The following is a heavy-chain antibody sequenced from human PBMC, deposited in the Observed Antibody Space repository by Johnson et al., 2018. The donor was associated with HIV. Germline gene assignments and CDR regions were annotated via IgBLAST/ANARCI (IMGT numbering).Heavy chain of an antibody. D-gene: IGHD3-3*01. CDR3: ARDGYHNFWSGYYRDDAFDI. Sequence: QVQLVEYGGGVVQPGRSLRLSCAASGFTFSSYAMHWVRQAPGKGLEWVAVISYDGSNKYYADSVKGRFTISRDNSKNTLYLQMNSLRAEDTAVYYCARDGYHNFWSGYYRDDAFDIWGQGTMVTVSS. CDR2: ISYDGSNK. J-gene: IGHJ3*02. V-gene: IGHV3-30-3*01. CDR1: GFTFSSYA.